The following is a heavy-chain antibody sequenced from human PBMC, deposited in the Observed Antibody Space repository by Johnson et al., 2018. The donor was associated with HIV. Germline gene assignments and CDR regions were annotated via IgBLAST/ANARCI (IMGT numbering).Heavy chain of an antibody. D-gene: IGHD3-3*01. CDR2: IRYDGYYT. Sequence: QEKLVESGGGVVQPGRSLRLSCAASGFTYSTYGMYWVRQAPGKGLEWVALIRYDGYYTKYADSVKGRFTISRDNSKNMLFLQMSSLRAEDTAVYYCAKDLEGHDVFDIWGQGTAVTVSS. CDR3: AKDLEGHDVFDI. J-gene: IGHJ3*02. V-gene: IGHV3-33*06. CDR1: GFTYSTYG.